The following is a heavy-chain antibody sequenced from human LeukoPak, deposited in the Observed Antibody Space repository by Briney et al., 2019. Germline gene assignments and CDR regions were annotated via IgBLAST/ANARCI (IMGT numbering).Heavy chain of an antibody. CDR2: ISYDGSNK. CDR3: AKTGPYYYGMDV. D-gene: IGHD2-8*02. Sequence: PGGSLRLSCAASGFTFSSYAMSWVRQAPGKGLEWVAVISYDGSNKYYADSVKGRFTISRDNSKNTLYLQMNSLRAEDTAVYYCAKTGPYYYGMDVWGQGTTVTVSS. J-gene: IGHJ6*02. V-gene: IGHV3-30*18. CDR1: GFTFSSYA.